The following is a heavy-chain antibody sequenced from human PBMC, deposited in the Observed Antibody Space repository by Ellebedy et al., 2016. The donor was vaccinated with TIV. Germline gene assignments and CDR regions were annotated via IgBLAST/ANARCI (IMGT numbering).Heavy chain of an antibody. D-gene: IGHD3-10*01. CDR3: AIVYWNSGRIFDY. V-gene: IGHV1-18*01. J-gene: IGHJ4*02. CDR1: GYTFTSNG. CDR2: ITANHVNT. Sequence: AASVKVSCKASGYTFTSNGISWARQAPGQGLEWMGWITANHVNTNYAQKFQGRVTVTTDTSTSTAYMELKSLRSDDTAVYYCAIVYWNSGRIFDYWGQGTLVTVSS.